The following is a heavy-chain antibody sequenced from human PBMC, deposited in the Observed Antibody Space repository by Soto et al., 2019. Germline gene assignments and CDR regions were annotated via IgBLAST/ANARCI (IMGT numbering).Heavy chain of an antibody. J-gene: IGHJ4*02. D-gene: IGHD1-26*01. CDR1: GYTFTSYY. CDR3: ARELPPSSGIVGATHNLDY. Sequence: QVQLVQSGAEVKKPGASVKVSCKASGYTFTSYYMHWVRQAPGQGLEWMGIINPSGGSTSYAQKFQGRVTMTRDTSTSTVYMELSSLRSEDTAVYYCARELPPSSGIVGATHNLDYWGQGTLVTVSS. CDR2: INPSGGST. V-gene: IGHV1-46*01.